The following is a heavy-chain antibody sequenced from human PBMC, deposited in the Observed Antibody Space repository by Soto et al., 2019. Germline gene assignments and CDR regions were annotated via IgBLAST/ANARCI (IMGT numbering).Heavy chain of an antibody. CDR2: IKQDGSEK. CDR1: GFTISSYW. J-gene: IGHJ6*02. CDR3: NIAVQGGPGMDV. V-gene: IGHV3-7*05. D-gene: IGHD3-10*01. Sequence: EMQLVESGGGLVQPGGSLRLSCAASGFTISSYWMNWVRQAPGKGLEWVANIKQDGSEKYYVDSVKGRFTISRDNAKNSLYMQMNSLRAEDTAVYYCNIAVQGGPGMDVWGQGTTVTVS.